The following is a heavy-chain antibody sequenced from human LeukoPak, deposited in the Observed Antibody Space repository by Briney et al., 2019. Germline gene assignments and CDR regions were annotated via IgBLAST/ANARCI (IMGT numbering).Heavy chain of an antibody. CDR3: AKGSTYYYQTRGYYYDY. D-gene: IGHD3-22*01. CDR1: GFTFTSYG. Sequence: PGRSLRLSCAASGFTFTSYGMQWVRQAPGRGLDWVAVISLDGSNKFYADCVKGRFTISRDNSNNKLYLQMDSMRAEDTGVYYCAKGSTYYYQTRGYYYDYWGQGTLVTVST. CDR2: ISLDGSNK. V-gene: IGHV3-30*18. J-gene: IGHJ4*02.